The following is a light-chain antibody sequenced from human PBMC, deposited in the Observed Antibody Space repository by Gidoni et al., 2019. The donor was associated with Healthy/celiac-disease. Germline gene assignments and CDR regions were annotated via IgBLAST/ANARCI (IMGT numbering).Light chain of an antibody. CDR1: HSVSSN. V-gene: IGKV3-15*01. CDR3: QQYNNWPPLT. Sequence: EIVLTQSPATLSVSPGERATLSCRARHSVSSNLAWYQQKPGQAPRLLIYGASTRATGSPARCSSSGSGTEFTLTISSLQSEDFAVYYCQQYNNWPPLTFGGGTKVEIK. J-gene: IGKJ4*01. CDR2: GAS.